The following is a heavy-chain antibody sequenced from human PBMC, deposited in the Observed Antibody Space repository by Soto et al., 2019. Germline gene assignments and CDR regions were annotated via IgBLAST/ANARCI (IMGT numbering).Heavy chain of an antibody. CDR3: ARDCSSTSCSGRGMDV. V-gene: IGHV1-2*04. CDR1: GYTFTGYY. Sequence: ASVKVSCKASGYTFTGYYMHWVRQAPGQGLEWMGWINPNSGGTNYAQKFQGWVTMTRDTSISTAYMELSRLRSDDTAVYYCARDCSSTSCSGRGMDVWGQGTTVTVSS. J-gene: IGHJ6*02. CDR2: INPNSGGT. D-gene: IGHD2-2*01.